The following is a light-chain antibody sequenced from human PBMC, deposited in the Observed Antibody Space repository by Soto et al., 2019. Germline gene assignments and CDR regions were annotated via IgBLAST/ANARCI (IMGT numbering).Light chain of an antibody. CDR2: GAS. Sequence: EIVLTQSPGTLSLSPGERATLSCRASQSVTSRYFAWYQQRPGQAPRLLIYGASLRATGIPDRFSGSGSGTDFTLTITSLEPEDSAVYYCQQYSTSPLTFGGGTKVQIK. CDR3: QQYSTSPLT. CDR1: QSVTSRY. V-gene: IGKV3-20*01. J-gene: IGKJ4*01.